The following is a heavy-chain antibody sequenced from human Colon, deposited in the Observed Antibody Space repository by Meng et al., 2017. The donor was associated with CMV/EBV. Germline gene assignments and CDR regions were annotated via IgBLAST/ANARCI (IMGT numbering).Heavy chain of an antibody. CDR2: IYYSGRT. Sequence: QLHLAQSGPERAQPSHALSLPSPVSCASISRLSSDWGWIRHPPGKGLEWIGSIYYSGRTYYNPSLKRRVTISVDTSKNQFSLKLSSVTAANTAVYYCARAAAAGEYSGDYWGQGTLVTVSS. CDR1: CASISRLSSD. J-gene: IGHJ4*02. D-gene: IGHD6-13*01. V-gene: IGHV4-39*07. CDR3: ARAAAAGEYSGDY.